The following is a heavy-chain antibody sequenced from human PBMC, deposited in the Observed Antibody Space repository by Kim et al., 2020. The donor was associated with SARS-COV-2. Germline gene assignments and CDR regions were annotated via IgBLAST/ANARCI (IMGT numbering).Heavy chain of an antibody. D-gene: IGHD3-9*01. J-gene: IGHJ4*02. Sequence: ANSVKGRFTISRDNAENSLYLQMNSLRDEDTAVYYCARETGYYNPACDYWGQGTLVTVSS. V-gene: IGHV3-48*02. CDR3: ARETGYYNPACDY.